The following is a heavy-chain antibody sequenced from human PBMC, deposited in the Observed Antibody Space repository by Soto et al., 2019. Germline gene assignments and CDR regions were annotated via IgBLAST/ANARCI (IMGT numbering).Heavy chain of an antibody. Sequence: GVSLRRSCAASGFNFNGYGISCVRQSPEKGLEWVASINFFLGKTYYADSVKGRSTIPKDDAKDTVYLHLSSLRADDTAIYYCARGAVYGTEHYYRGMDVWGQGSTVTV. V-gene: IGHV3-23*01. CDR2: INFFLGKT. CDR1: GFNFNGYG. CDR3: ARGAVYGTEHYYRGMDV. D-gene: IGHD4-17*01. J-gene: IGHJ6*01.